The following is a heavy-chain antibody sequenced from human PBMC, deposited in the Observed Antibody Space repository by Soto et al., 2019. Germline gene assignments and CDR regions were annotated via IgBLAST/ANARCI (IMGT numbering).Heavy chain of an antibody. D-gene: IGHD2-15*01. CDR2: INQDESEK. J-gene: IGHJ4*02. CDR3: ARDCSRADCPSHTSDY. V-gene: IGHV3-7*01. Sequence: EVQLVESGGGLVQPGGSLRLSCAASGFSLSDYWMSWVRQSPGKGLEWVANINQDESEKYFMDSVTGRFAISRDNPKNSLYLQMNRPRAEDTAVYYCARDCSRADCPSHTSDYWGPGTLVTVSS. CDR1: GFSLSDYW.